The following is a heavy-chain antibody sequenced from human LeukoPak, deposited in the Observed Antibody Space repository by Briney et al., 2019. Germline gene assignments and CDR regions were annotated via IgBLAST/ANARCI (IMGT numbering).Heavy chain of an antibody. D-gene: IGHD2-15*01. CDR1: GFTFSGYE. CDR2: IRSDGSDI. V-gene: IGHV3-48*03. J-gene: IGHJ4*02. Sequence: PGGCLRLSSAASGFTFSGYEMNWVRQAPGKGLGWVSFIRSDGSDIHYADSVKGRFTISRDNTKSSLYLHLKSLRAEDTAVYNCVGPRWQNFDYWGQGTRVTVSS. CDR3: VGPRWQNFDY.